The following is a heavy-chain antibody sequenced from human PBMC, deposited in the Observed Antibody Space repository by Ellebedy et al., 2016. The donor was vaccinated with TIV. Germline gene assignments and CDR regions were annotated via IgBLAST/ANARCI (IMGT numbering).Heavy chain of an antibody. CDR1: GGSISSSY. J-gene: IGHJ4*02. V-gene: IGHV4-4*07. CDR2: IYTSGVT. D-gene: IGHD5-24*01. Sequence: SETLSLXXTVSGGSISSSYFIWIRQPAGKGLEWLGRIYTSGVTHHNPSLKSRVSMSVDTSKNRFSLRLNSVTAADTAVYYCATSRDGYKIESWGQGTLVTAS. CDR3: ATSRDGYKIES.